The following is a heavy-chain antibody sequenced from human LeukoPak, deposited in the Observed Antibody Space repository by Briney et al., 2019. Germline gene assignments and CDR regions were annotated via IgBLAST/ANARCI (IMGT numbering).Heavy chain of an antibody. J-gene: IGHJ6*02. V-gene: IGHV3-49*03. Sequence: GGSLRLSCAASGFSFSDYYMTWIRQAPGKGLEWLSFIRSKAYGGTTEYAASVKGRFTVSRDDSKSIAYLQMNSLKTEDTAVYYCTRNVPDWNYAMDVWGQGTTVTVSS. CDR1: GFSFSDYY. CDR3: TRNVPDWNYAMDV. D-gene: IGHD3/OR15-3a*01. CDR2: IRSKAYGGTT.